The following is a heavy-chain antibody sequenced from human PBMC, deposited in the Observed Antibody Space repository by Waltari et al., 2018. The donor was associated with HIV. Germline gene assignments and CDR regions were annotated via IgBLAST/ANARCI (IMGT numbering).Heavy chain of an antibody. CDR3: ARSMVRDYGSGSDYYYYGMDV. Sequence: EVQLVQSGAEVKKPGESLKISCKGSGYSFTSYWIGWVRQMPGKGLEWMGIIYPGDSDTRYSPSFQGQVTISADKAISTAYLQWSSLKASDTAMYYCARSMVRDYGSGSDYYYYGMDVWGQGTTVTVSS. J-gene: IGHJ6*02. CDR1: GYSFTSYW. V-gene: IGHV5-51*03. CDR2: IYPGDSDT. D-gene: IGHD3-10*01.